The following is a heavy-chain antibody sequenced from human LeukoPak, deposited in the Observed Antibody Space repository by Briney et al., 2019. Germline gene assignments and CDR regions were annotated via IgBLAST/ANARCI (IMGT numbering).Heavy chain of an antibody. CDR1: GFTFSSYA. V-gene: IGHV3-30-3*01. CDR3: ARGSNYGDSAHYYYYMDV. D-gene: IGHD4-17*01. J-gene: IGHJ6*03. CDR2: ISYDGSNK. Sequence: QAGGSLRLSCAASGFTFSSYAMHWVRQAPGKGLEWVAVISYDGSNKYYADSVKGRFTISRDNSKNTLYLQMNSLRAEDTAVYYCARGSNYGDSAHYYYYMDVWGKGTTVTVSS.